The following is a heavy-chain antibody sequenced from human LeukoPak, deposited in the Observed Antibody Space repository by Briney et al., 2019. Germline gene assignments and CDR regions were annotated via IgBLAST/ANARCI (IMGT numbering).Heavy chain of an antibody. D-gene: IGHD3-22*01. CDR1: GFTFSSYA. CDR2: ISSNGGST. Sequence: GGSLRLSCAASGFTFSSYAMHWVRQAPGKGLEYVSAISSNGGSTYYANSVKGRFTISRDNSKNTLYLQMGSLRAEDMAVYYCAITFYYDSSGLDYWGQGTLVTVSS. J-gene: IGHJ4*02. CDR3: AITFYYDSSGLDY. V-gene: IGHV3-64*01.